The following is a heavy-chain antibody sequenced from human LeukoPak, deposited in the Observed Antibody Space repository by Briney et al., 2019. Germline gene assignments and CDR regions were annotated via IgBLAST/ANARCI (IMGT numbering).Heavy chain of an antibody. CDR1: GGSFSGYY. J-gene: IGHJ4*02. D-gene: IGHD6-13*01. CDR3: ARGRSSWYFGALRFDY. Sequence: SETLSLTYAVYGGSFSGYYWSWIRQPPGKGLEWIGEINHSGSTDYNPSLKSRVTISVDTSKNQFSLKLSSVTAADTAVYYCARGRSSWYFGALRFDYWGQGTLVTVSS. CDR2: INHSGST. V-gene: IGHV4-34*01.